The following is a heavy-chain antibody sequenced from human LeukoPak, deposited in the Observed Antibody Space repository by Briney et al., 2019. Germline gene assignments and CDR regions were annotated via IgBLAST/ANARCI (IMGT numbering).Heavy chain of an antibody. J-gene: IGHJ5*02. Sequence: GGSLRLSCAASGFTFGSYSMNWVRQAPGKGLEWVSSISSSSSYIYYADSVKGRFTISRDNAKNSLYLQMNSLRAEDTAVYYCARGPDYYGSGSYPNWFDPWGQGTLVTVSS. CDR3: ARGPDYYGSGSYPNWFDP. V-gene: IGHV3-21*01. CDR1: GFTFGSYS. CDR2: ISSSSSYI. D-gene: IGHD3-10*01.